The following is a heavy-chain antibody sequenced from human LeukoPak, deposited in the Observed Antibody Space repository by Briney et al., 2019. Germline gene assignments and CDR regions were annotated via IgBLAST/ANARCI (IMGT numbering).Heavy chain of an antibody. Sequence: ASVKVSCKASGYTFTGYYMHWVRQAPGQGLEWMGWINPNSGGTNYAQKFQGRVTMTRDTSISAAYMELSRLRSDDTAVYYCAADYYGSGYYYYYMDVWGKGTTVTVSS. D-gene: IGHD3-10*01. CDR1: GYTFTGYY. V-gene: IGHV1-2*02. J-gene: IGHJ6*03. CDR3: AADYYGSGYYYYYMDV. CDR2: INPNSGGT.